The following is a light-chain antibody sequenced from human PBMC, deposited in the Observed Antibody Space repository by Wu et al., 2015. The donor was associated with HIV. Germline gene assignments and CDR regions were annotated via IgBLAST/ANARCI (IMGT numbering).Light chain of an antibody. J-gene: IGKJ1*01. V-gene: IGKV3-20*01. CDR2: GVL. Sequence: EIVLTQSPGTLSLSPGERATLSCRASQSLSSTSVAWYQQKPGQAPRLLFYGVLNRATGIPDRFSGSGSGTDFTLSISSLEPEDFAVYYCQQSSNSPWTFGQGTKVEIK. CDR1: QSLSSTS. CDR3: QQSSNSPWT.